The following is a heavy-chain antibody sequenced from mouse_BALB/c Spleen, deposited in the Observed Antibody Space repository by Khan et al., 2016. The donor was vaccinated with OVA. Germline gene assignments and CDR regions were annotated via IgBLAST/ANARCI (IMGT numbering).Heavy chain of an antibody. CDR2: IYPGSDSI. CDR1: GYTFTSYW. CDR3: TRGGYFGKSLFAY. Sequence: LQQPGSALVRPGASVKLSCKASGYTFTSYWMHWVKQRHGQGLEWIGNIYPGSDSINYDEKFMSKGTLTVDTSSSTAYIHLSSLTSEDSAVYYCTRGGYFGKSLFAYWGQGTLVTVSA. J-gene: IGHJ3*01. D-gene: IGHD2-1*01. V-gene: IGHV1S22*01.